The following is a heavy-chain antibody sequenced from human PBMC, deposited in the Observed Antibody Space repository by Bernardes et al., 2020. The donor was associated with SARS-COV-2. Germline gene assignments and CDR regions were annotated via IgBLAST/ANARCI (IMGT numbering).Heavy chain of an antibody. CDR2: INHSGST. V-gene: IGHV4-34*01. D-gene: IGHD2-15*01. CDR1: GGSFSGYY. J-gene: IGHJ4*01. Sequence: SETLSLTCAVYGGSFSGYYWSWIRQPPGKGLEWIGEINHSGSTNYNPSLKSRVTISVDTSKNQFSRKLSSVTAADTAVYYCARGHKRKVRTPGGFDDWGQGTLVTVSS. CDR3: ARGHKRKVRTPGGFDD.